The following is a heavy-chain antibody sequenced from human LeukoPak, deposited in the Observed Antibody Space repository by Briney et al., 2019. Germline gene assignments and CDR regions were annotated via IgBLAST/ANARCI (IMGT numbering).Heavy chain of an antibody. V-gene: IGHV3-9*01. CDR2: ISWNSGSI. D-gene: IGHD3-3*01. CDR3: AKDISATYYDFWSGYEQ. CDR1: GFTFDDYA. J-gene: IGHJ4*02. Sequence: GRSLRLSCAASGFTFDDYAMHWVRQAPGKGLEWVSGISWNSGSIGYADSVKGRFTISRDNAKNSLYLQMNSLRAEDTALYYCAKDISATYYDFWSGYEQWGQGTLDTVSS.